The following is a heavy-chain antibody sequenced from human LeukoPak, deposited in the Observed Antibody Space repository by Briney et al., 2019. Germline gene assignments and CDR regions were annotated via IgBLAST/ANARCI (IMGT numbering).Heavy chain of an antibody. CDR1: GFTFSSYS. CDR2: ISSSSSTI. J-gene: IGHJ6*03. CDR3: ANARGPAASYYYYYYYMDV. V-gene: IGHV3-48*01. Sequence: GGSLRLSCAASGFTFSSYSMNWVRQAPGKGLEWVSYISSSSSTIYYADSVKGRFTISRDNAKNSLYLQMNSLRAEDTAVYYCANARGPAASYYYYYYYMDVWGKGTTVTDSS. D-gene: IGHD2-2*01.